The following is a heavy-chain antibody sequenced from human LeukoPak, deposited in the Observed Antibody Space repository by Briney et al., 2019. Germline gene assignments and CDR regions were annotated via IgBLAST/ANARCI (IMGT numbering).Heavy chain of an antibody. CDR1: GGSISSSNYF. V-gene: IGHV4-39*01. J-gene: IGHJ4*02. CDR3: AGLLWFGELDSY. Sequence: SETLSLTRTVSGGSISSSNYFWGWIRQPPGKGLEWIGSIYYSGSTYYNPSLKSRVTISVDTSKNQFSLKLSSVTAADTAVYYCAGLLWFGELDSYWGQGTLVTVSS. CDR2: IYYSGST. D-gene: IGHD3-10*01.